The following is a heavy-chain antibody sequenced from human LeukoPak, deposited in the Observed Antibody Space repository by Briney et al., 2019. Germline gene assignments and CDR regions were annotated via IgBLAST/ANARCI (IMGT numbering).Heavy chain of an antibody. Sequence: GGSLRLSCTASGFTFSTYAMSWVRQAPGRGLEWVSAISGSSDTTYYADSVKGRFTISRDNSKNTLYLQMNSLRAEDTAVYYCANREGGYTYDPFDYWGQGTLVTVSS. CDR1: GFTFSTYA. CDR2: ISGSSDTT. D-gene: IGHD5-18*01. CDR3: ANREGGYTYDPFDY. V-gene: IGHV3-23*01. J-gene: IGHJ4*02.